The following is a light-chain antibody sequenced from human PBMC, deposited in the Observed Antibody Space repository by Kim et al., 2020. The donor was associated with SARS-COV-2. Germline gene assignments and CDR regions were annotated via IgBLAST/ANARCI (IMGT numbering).Light chain of an antibody. J-gene: IGKJ1*01. CDR3: LQDYDFPWT. V-gene: IGKV1-6*01. Sequence: AIQVTQSPSSLSASVGDTVTITCRASQGIGRDLAWYQQKPGTAPTLLIFLTSKLHTGVPSRFNGSSSGADFTLTITSLQPEDFATYYCLQDYDFPWTFGQGTKVDIK. CDR1: QGIGRD. CDR2: LTS.